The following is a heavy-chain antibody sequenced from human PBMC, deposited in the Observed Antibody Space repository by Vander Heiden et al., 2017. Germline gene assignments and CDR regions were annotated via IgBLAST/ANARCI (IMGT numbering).Heavy chain of an antibody. D-gene: IGHD2-15*01. CDR2: ISYDGSNK. CDR3: ARDPCSGGSCYSVSGFDY. Sequence: QVQLVESGGGVVQPGRSLRLSCAASGFTFSSYAMHWVRQAPGKGLEWVAVISYDGSNKYYADSVKGRFTISRDNSKNTLDLQMNSLRAEDTAVYYCARDPCSGGSCYSVSGFDYWGQGTLVTVSS. V-gene: IGHV3-30-3*01. J-gene: IGHJ4*02. CDR1: GFTFSSYA.